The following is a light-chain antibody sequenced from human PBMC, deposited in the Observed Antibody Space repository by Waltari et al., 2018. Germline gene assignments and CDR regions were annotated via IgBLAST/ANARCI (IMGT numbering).Light chain of an antibody. J-gene: IGLJ2*01. CDR2: EVS. V-gene: IGLV2-23*02. CDR1: SRDFGSHDL. Sequence: QSALTQPASVSGSPGQSIPTSCPGTSRDFGSHDLAPGYPQPPGQAPKPMIYEVSKRPSGVSDRFSASKSGTTASLIISGLQAEDEADYHCCSYAGSRTFVVFGGGTKLTVL. CDR3: CSYAGSRTFVV.